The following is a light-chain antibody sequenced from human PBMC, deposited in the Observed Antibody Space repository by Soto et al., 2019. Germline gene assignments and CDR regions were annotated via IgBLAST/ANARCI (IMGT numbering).Light chain of an antibody. Sequence: EIVLTQSPATLSLSPGERATLSCRASQSVGRYLVWYQQKVSQTPRLLIYDASNRATGIPARFSASGSGTDFTLTISSLEPEDFAVYYCHQRSDWPLTFGGGTKVEIK. CDR1: QSVGRY. J-gene: IGKJ4*01. CDR2: DAS. V-gene: IGKV3-11*01. CDR3: HQRSDWPLT.